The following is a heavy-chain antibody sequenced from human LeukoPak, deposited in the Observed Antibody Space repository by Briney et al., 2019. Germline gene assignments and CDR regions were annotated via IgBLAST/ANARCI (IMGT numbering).Heavy chain of an antibody. CDR3: ATTSGYFYY. D-gene: IGHD1-26*01. CDR1: AYTFTDYY. Sequence: ASVKVSFKASAYTFTDYYVHWVRQAPGQGLEWMGRINPSSGDTNYAQNFQGRVTMTRDTSIGTAYMELSRLRSDDTAVYYCATTSGYFYYWGQGTLVTVSS. CDR2: INPSSGDT. J-gene: IGHJ4*02. V-gene: IGHV1-2*06.